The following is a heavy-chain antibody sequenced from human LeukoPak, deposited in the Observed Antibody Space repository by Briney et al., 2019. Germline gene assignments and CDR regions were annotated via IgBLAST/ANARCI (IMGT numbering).Heavy chain of an antibody. J-gene: IGHJ4*02. D-gene: IGHD6-19*01. Sequence: GASVKVSCKASGYTFTGYYMHWVRQAPGQGLEWMGWINPNSGGTNYAQKFQGRVTMTRDTSISTAYMELSRLRSDDTAVYYCARDPPHYSSGWYYFDYWGQGTLVTVSS. V-gene: IGHV1-2*02. CDR2: INPNSGGT. CDR3: ARDPPHYSSGWYYFDY. CDR1: GYTFTGYY.